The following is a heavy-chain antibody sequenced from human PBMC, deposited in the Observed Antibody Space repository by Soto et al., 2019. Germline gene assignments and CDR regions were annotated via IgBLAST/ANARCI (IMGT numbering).Heavy chain of an antibody. CDR2: VNHNGRN. V-gene: IGHV4-34*01. CDR1: VGSFSGYF. CDR3: ARGGSSDWQVAFDF. J-gene: IGHJ3*01. D-gene: IGHD6-19*01. Sequence: SETLSLTCDFYVGSFSGYFWNCIRHSPGKGLEWIGKVNHNGRNNYNPSLKSRVTISLDMSKKQISLKLTSVTAADTAVYYCARGGSSDWQVAFDFWGQGTMVIVS.